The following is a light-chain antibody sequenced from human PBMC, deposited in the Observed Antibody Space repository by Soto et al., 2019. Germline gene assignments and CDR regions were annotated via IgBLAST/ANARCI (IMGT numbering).Light chain of an antibody. CDR1: SSDFGDDKY. J-gene: IGLJ3*02. CDR2: GVN. Sequence: QSALTQPASVSGSTGQSITMSGTGSSSDFGDDKYVSWYQQQPGKGPTLLIYGVNKRPAGVSNRFSDSKSGNTASLTISGLLVEDEAAYICGSFTTNRIWGFGGGPKLTVL. V-gene: IGLV2-14*01. CDR3: GSFTTNRIWG.